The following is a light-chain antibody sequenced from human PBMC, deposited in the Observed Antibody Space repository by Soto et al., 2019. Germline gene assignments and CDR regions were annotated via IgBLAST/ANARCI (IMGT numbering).Light chain of an antibody. CDR1: SSDVGGYKF. CDR2: EVS. V-gene: IGLV2-8*01. J-gene: IGLJ2*01. Sequence: QSVLAQPPSASGSPGQSVTISCTGTSSDVGGYKFVSWYQHHPGKAPKLMIYEVSKRPSGVPDRFSGSKAGNTASPTVSGLQAGDEADYYCSSYAGSNTVVFGGGTKLTVL. CDR3: SSYAGSNTVV.